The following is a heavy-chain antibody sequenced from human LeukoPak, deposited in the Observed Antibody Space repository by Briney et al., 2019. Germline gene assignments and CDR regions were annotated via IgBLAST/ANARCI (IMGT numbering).Heavy chain of an antibody. J-gene: IGHJ5*02. CDR2: IYYSGST. Sequence: SETLSLTCTVSGGSISSYYWSWIRQPPGKGLEWIGYIYYSGSTNYNPSLKSRVTISVDTSKNQFSLKLSSVTAADTAVYYCARSGGEYQLLDNWFDPWGQGTLVTVSS. D-gene: IGHD2-2*01. CDR3: ARSGGEYQLLDNWFDP. CDR1: GGSISSYY. V-gene: IGHV4-59*01.